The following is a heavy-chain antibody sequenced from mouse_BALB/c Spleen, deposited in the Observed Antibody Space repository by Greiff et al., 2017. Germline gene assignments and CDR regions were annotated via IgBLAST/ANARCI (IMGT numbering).Heavy chain of an antibody. CDR2: IYPGGGST. J-gene: IGHJ1*01. CDR3: ARSREEGYFDV. V-gene: IGHV1-63*02. CDR1: GYTFTNYW. Sequence: QVQLKESGAELVRPGTSVKISCKASGYTFTNYWLGWVKQRPGHGLEWIGDIYPGGGSTNYNEKFKGKATLTADTSSSTAYMQLSSLTSEDSAVYFCARSREEGYFDVWGAGTTVTVSS.